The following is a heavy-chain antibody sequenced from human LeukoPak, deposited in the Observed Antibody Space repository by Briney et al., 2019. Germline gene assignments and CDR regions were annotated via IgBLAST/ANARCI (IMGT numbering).Heavy chain of an antibody. Sequence: PGGSLRLSCAASGFTFSSYAMSWVRQAPGKGLDWVSGINWNSDNIGYADSVKGRFTISRDDAKNSLFLQMNSLRAEDTALYYCARASYYYDTTGLGAVDIWGQGTLVTVSS. J-gene: IGHJ3*02. V-gene: IGHV3-9*01. D-gene: IGHD3-22*01. CDR2: INWNSDNI. CDR3: ARASYYYDTTGLGAVDI. CDR1: GFTFSSYA.